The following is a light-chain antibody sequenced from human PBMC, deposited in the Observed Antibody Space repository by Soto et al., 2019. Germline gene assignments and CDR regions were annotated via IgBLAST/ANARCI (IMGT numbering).Light chain of an antibody. CDR1: SSNIGSNT. CDR3: AAWDGSLNGWV. J-gene: IGLJ3*02. V-gene: IGLV1-44*01. CDR2: SND. Sequence: SVLTQPPSASGTPGQRVTISCSGSSSNIGSNTVNWYQQLPGTAPKVLIYSNDQRPSGVPDRFSGSKSGTSASLAISWLQSGDEADYYCAAWDGSLNGWVFGGGTKVTVL.